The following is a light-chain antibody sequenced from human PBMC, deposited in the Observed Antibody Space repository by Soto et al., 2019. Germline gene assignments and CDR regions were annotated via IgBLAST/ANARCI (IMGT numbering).Light chain of an antibody. CDR2: GVT. J-gene: IGLJ1*01. Sequence: QSVLTQPASVSGSPGQSITISCTGTSSDVGAYYSVSWYQHHPGKAPKLIIYGVTNRPSGVSNRFSGSKSGNTASLTISGLQAEDEADYHCSSYTSGSSHYVFGTGTSSPS. CDR1: SSDVGAYYS. CDR3: SSYTSGSSHYV. V-gene: IGLV2-14*01.